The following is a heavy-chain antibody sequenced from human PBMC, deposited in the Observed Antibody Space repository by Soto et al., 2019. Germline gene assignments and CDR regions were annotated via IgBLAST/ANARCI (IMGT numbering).Heavy chain of an antibody. CDR3: ARDLSFLLRRGHNDY. D-gene: IGHD3-3*02. V-gene: IGHV3-21*01. Sequence: GGSLRLSCAASGFTFSSYSMNWVRQAPGKGLEWVSSISSSSSYIYYADSVKGRFTISRDNAKNSLYLQMNSLRAEDTAVYYCARDLSFLLRRGHNDYWGQGTLVTVSS. CDR2: ISSSSSYI. CDR1: GFTFSSYS. J-gene: IGHJ4*02.